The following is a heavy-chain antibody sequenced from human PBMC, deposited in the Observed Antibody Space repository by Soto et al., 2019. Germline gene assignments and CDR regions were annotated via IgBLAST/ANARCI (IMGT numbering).Heavy chain of an antibody. CDR1: GGTFSSYA. D-gene: IGHD2-21*02. CDR3: ARDHIYCGGDCSPGWFDP. Sequence: VASVKVSCKASGGTFSSYAISWVRQAPGQGLEWMGGIIPIFGTANYAQKFQGRVTITADESTSTAYMELSSLRSEDTAVYYCARDHIYCGGDCSPGWFDPWGQGTLVTVSS. J-gene: IGHJ5*02. V-gene: IGHV1-69*13. CDR2: IIPIFGTA.